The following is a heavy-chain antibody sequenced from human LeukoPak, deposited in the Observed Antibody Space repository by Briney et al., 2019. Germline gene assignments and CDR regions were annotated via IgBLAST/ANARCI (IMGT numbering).Heavy chain of an antibody. Sequence: GGSLRLSCAASGFTFSSYEMNWVRQAPGKGLEWVSYISSSGGTIYYADSVKGRFTISRDNAKNSLYLQMNSLRAEDTAVYYCARAVLYYYYGMDAWGQGTTVTVSS. CDR2: ISSSGGTI. CDR1: GFTFSSYE. CDR3: ARAVLYYYYGMDA. J-gene: IGHJ6*02. V-gene: IGHV3-48*03.